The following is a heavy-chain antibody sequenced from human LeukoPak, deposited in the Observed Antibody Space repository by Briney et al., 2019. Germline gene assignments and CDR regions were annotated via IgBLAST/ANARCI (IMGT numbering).Heavy chain of an antibody. Sequence: PSQTLSLTCAVSGGSISSGGYSWSWIRQPPGKGLEWIGYIYHSGSTYYNPSLESRVTISVDRSKNQFSLKLSSVTAADTAVYYCARGGNSEIDYWGQGTPVTVSS. CDR1: GGSISSGGYS. J-gene: IGHJ4*02. CDR3: ARGGNSEIDY. D-gene: IGHD4-23*01. CDR2: IYHSGST. V-gene: IGHV4-30-2*01.